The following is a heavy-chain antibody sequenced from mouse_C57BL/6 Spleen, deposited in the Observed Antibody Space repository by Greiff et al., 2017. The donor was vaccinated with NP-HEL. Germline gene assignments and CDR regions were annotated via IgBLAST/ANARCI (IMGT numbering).Heavy chain of an antibody. J-gene: IGHJ2*01. CDR2: ISYDGSN. CDR3: ARDRGYYGTLYYFDY. V-gene: IGHV3-6*01. Sequence: ESGPGLVKPSQSLSLTCSVTGYSITSGYYWNWIRQFPGNKLEWMGYISYDGSNNYNPSLKNRISITRDTSKNQFFLKLNSVTTEDTATYYCARDRGYYGTLYYFDYWGQGTTLTVSS. CDR1: GYSITSGYY. D-gene: IGHD2-1*01.